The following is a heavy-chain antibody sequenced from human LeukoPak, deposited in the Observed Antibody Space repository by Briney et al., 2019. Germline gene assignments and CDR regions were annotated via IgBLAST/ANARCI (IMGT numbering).Heavy chain of an antibody. D-gene: IGHD5-24*01. CDR1: GGSISSYY. CDR2: IYHSGST. J-gene: IGHJ3*02. CDR3: ARAREMTTDAFDI. Sequence: SETLSLTCTVSGGSISSYYWSWIRQPPGKGLEWIGEIYHSGSTNYNPSLKSRVTISVDKSKNQFSLKLSSVTAADTAVYYCARAREMTTDAFDIWGQGTMVTVSS. V-gene: IGHV4-59*12.